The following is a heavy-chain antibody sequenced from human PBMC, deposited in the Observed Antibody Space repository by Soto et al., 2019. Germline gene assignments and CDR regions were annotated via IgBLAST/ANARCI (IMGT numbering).Heavy chain of an antibody. CDR2: IYYTGST. V-gene: IGHV4-59*01. CDR1: GGSINNYY. J-gene: IGHJ3*02. CDR3: ARVPPGGYSGYDSAFDI. D-gene: IGHD5-12*01. Sequence: SETLSLTCTVSGGSINNYYWSWLRQPPGKGLEWIGLIYYTGSTNYNPSLKSRVTISVDTSKNQFSLKLNSVTAADTAVYYCARVPPGGYSGYDSAFDIWGQGTMVTVSS.